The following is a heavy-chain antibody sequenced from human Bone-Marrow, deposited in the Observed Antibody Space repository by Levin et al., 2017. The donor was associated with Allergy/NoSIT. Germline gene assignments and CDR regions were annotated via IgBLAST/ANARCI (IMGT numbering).Heavy chain of an antibody. CDR2: INHDGNEI. Sequence: LSLTCAASGFTFGSFWMTWVRQAPGKGLEWVANINHDGNEIHYVDSLKGRLTISRDNAKNSLYLQMDSLRAEETAVYYCARGLWNYYDTSGFLYYFDCWGQGTLVTVSS. J-gene: IGHJ4*02. V-gene: IGHV3-7*01. CDR1: GFTFGSFW. D-gene: IGHD3-22*01. CDR3: ARGLWNYYDTSGFLYYFDC.